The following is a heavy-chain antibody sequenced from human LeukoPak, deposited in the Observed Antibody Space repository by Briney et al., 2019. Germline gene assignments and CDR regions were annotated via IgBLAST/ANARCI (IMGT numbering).Heavy chain of an antibody. V-gene: IGHV4-39*07. CDR2: IYHSGNT. J-gene: IGHJ4*02. CDR3: ASVRVGSSRWFD. Sequence: SGTLSLTCNVSGGSISSISYYWGWIRQTPGKGLEWVGSIYHSGNTYYNPSLRSRGTISVDTSKNQFSLKLSSVTAADRAVYYCASVRVGSSRWFDWGQGALVTVSS. CDR1: GGSISSISYY. D-gene: IGHD6-13*01.